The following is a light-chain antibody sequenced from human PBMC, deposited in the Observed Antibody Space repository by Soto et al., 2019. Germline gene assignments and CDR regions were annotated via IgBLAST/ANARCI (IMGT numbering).Light chain of an antibody. CDR3: SSYTSSSTVV. V-gene: IGLV2-14*01. Sequence: QSALTQPASVSGSPGQSITITCTGTSRDVGGYNYVSWYQQHPGKAHKLMIYEVSNRPSGVSNRFSGSKSGNTASLPISGIQAEDDADYYCSSYTSSSTVVFGGGTQLTVL. CDR2: EVS. J-gene: IGLJ2*01. CDR1: SRDVGGYNY.